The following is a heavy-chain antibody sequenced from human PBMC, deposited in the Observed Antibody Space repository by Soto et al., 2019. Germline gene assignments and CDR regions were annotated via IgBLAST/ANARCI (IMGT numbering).Heavy chain of an antibody. CDR1: GFTFNSYA. D-gene: IGHD2-15*01. V-gene: IGHV3-23*01. CDR3: AKLLFQDIVVVVAATRRYYYGMDV. J-gene: IGHJ6*02. Sequence: EAQLLESGGGLVQPGGSLRLSCAASGFTFNSYAMTWVRQAPGKGLEWVSTMSGSGDRTYFADSVKGRFTISRDNSKNTLYLQVNSLRAEDTAVYYCAKLLFQDIVVVVAATRRYYYGMDVWGQGTTVTVSS. CDR2: MSGSGDRT.